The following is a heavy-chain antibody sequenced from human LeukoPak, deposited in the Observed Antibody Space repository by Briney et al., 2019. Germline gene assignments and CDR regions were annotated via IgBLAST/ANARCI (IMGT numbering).Heavy chain of an antibody. CDR3: ARDHYHKIHSVMVTAPDY. CDR1: GYIFTNYY. J-gene: IGHJ4*02. Sequence: GASVKVSCKASGYIFTNYYMHWVRQAPGEGLEWMGIINPTGGSTSYAQKFQGRVTMTRDTSTSTVYMELRSLRSEDTAVYYCARDHYHKIHSVMVTAPDYWGQGTLVTVSS. V-gene: IGHV1-46*01. D-gene: IGHD2-21*02. CDR2: INPTGGST.